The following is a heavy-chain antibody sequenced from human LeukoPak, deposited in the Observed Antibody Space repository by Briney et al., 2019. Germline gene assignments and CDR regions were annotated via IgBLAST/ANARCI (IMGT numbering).Heavy chain of an antibody. J-gene: IGHJ4*02. CDR1: GFTFSDYY. CDR3: ARGYCSSTSCYYPIDY. V-gene: IGHV3-11*01. Sequence: TGGSLRLSCAASGFTFSDYYMSWIRQAPGKGLEWVSYISSSGSTIYYADSVKGRFTISRDNAKNSLYLQTNSLRAEDTAVYYCARGYCSSTSCYYPIDYWGQGTLVTVSS. D-gene: IGHD2-2*01. CDR2: ISSSGSTI.